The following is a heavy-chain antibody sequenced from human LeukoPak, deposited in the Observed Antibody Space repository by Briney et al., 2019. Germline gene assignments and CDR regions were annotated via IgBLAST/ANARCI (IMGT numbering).Heavy chain of an antibody. J-gene: IGHJ3*02. V-gene: IGHV4-39*01. Sequence: PPETLSLTCTVSGGSISSSSYYWGWIRQPPGKGLEWIGRIYYSGSTYYNPSLKSRVTISVDTSKNQFSLMLSSVTAADTAVYYCARHESGSGWYTGGAFDIWGQGTMVTVSS. CDR2: IYYSGST. CDR1: GGSISSSSYY. CDR3: ARHESGSGWYTGGAFDI. D-gene: IGHD6-19*01.